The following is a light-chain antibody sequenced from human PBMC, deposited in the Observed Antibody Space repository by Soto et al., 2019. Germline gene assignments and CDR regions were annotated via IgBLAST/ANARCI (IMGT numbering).Light chain of an antibody. Sequence: DIQMTQSPSSVSASVGDRVTITCRASQDIGSYLAWYQQKPGKAPYLLIYGASSLQDGVPSRFYGSVSGTXXXLTISGLQPEDXATYYCQQGGSFPITFGQVTRLEIK. CDR1: QDIGSY. CDR3: QQGGSFPIT. J-gene: IGKJ5*01. V-gene: IGKV1-12*01. CDR2: GAS.